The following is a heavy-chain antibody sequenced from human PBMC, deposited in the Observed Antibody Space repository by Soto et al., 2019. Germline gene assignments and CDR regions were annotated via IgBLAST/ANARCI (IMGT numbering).Heavy chain of an antibody. V-gene: IGHV3-30*09. CDR3: AKGAPRVCGVVTGY. CDR2: ISYDGSNK. CDR1: GFTFSSYA. Sequence: QVQLVESGGGVVQPGRSLRLSCAASGFTFSSYALHWVRQAPGKGLEWVAVISYDGSNKYYADSVKGRFAISRDNSRDTLLLQMNSLRAEDTAVYSCAKGAPRVCGVVTGYWGQGTLVTVSS. D-gene: IGHD3-3*01. J-gene: IGHJ4*02.